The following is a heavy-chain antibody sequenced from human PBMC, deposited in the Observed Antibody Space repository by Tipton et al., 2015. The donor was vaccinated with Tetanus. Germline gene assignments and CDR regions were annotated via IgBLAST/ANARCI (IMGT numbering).Heavy chain of an antibody. V-gene: IGHV4-39*01. CDR3: TMIADNWFDP. CDR1: GGSISTGTYY. D-gene: IGHD3-22*01. CDR2: IYYSGRT. Sequence: LRLSCTVSGGSISTGTYYWGWIRQPPGRGLEWIGCIYYSGRTYYSPSLKSRVTISADTSKNQFSLKLTSVTAADTAVYYCTMIADNWFDPWGQGTLVTVSS. J-gene: IGHJ5*02.